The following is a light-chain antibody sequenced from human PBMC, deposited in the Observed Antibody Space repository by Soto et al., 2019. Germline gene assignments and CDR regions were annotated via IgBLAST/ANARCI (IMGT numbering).Light chain of an antibody. CDR1: SSNIGSHY. V-gene: IGLV1-47*01. Sequence: QAVVTQPPSASGTPGQRVTISCSGSSSNIGSHYVYWYQQLPGTAPKLLIYRNNQRPSGVPDRFSGSKSGTSASLAISGLRSEDEADYYCAAWDDSLNGDVVFGGGTKLTVL. J-gene: IGLJ2*01. CDR3: AAWDDSLNGDVV. CDR2: RNN.